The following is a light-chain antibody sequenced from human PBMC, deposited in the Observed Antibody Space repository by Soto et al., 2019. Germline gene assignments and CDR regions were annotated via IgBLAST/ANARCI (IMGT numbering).Light chain of an antibody. V-gene: IGLV2-8*01. Sequence: QSALTQPPSASGSPGQSVTISCTGSSSDIGAYNLVSWYQHHPGKAPKVLIFEVTKRPPGVPDRFSGSKSGSTASLTVSGLQADDEADYYCASYAGSKTPDVFGTGTKLTVL. CDR3: ASYAGSKTPDV. J-gene: IGLJ1*01. CDR2: EVT. CDR1: SSDIGAYNL.